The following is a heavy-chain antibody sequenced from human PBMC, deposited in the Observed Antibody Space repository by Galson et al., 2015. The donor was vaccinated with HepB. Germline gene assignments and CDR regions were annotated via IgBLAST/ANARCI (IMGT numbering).Heavy chain of an antibody. CDR3: ARGRFLEWPVGYDFDY. CDR1: GFTFSSYS. D-gene: IGHD3-3*01. J-gene: IGHJ4*02. Sequence: SLRLSCAASGFTFSSYSMSWVRQAPGKGLEWLSYISSSSSTIYYADSVKGRLTISRDNAKNSLYLQMNSLRDEDTAVYYCARGRFLEWPVGYDFDYWGQGTLVTVSS. CDR2: ISSSSSTI. V-gene: IGHV3-48*02.